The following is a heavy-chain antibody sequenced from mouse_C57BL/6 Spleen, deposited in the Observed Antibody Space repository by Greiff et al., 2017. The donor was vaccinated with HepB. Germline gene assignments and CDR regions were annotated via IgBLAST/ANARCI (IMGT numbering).Heavy chain of an antibody. D-gene: IGHD1-1*01. CDR1: GFTFSSYT. CDR3: ARRGSSPDFDD. CDR2: ISGGGGNT. V-gene: IGHV5-9*01. J-gene: IGHJ2*01. Sequence: EVKLVESGGGLVKPGGSLKLSCAASGFTFSSYTMSWVRQTPEKRLEWVATISGGGGNTYYPDSVKGRFTISRDNAKNTLYLQMSSLRSEDTALYDCARRGSSPDFDDGGQGTTLTVSS.